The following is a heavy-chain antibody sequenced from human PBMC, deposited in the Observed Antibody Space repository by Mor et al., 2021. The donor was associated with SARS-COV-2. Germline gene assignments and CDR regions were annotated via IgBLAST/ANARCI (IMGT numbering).Heavy chain of an antibody. Sequence: FTISRDNSKNTLYLQMNSLRVEDTAVYYCAKDLTYPGYYNSLDVWGKGTTVTVSS. J-gene: IGHJ6*03. CDR3: AKDLTYPGYYNSLDV. V-gene: IGHV3-23*01.